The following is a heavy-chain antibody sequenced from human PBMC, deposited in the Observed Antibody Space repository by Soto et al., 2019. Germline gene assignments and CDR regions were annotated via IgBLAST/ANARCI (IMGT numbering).Heavy chain of an antibody. D-gene: IGHD7-27*01. CDR1: AGSIRSGDYY. CDR2: IAHSGSA. V-gene: IGHV4-30-4*01. CDR3: AGELGTCYFGH. J-gene: IGHJ4*02. Sequence: QVQLQESGPGLVKPSQTLSLTCTVSAGSIRSGDYYWTWIRQPTGKGLERTGYIAHSGSAYYNPSLKRRAPISIDTCHSPFALKVTSVTAADTAVYYCAGELGTCYFGHWGQGTLVTVSS.